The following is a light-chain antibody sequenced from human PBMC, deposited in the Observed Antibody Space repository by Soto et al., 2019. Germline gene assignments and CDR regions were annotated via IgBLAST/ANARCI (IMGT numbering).Light chain of an antibody. J-gene: IGKJ1*01. CDR1: QSIDNW. CDR2: DAS. V-gene: IGKV1-5*01. CDR3: QQFDTFFWT. Sequence: DIQMTQSPSTLSASVGDRVTITCRASQSIDNWLAWYQQKPGKAPKLLIYDASRLESGVPSRFSGSGSGTHFTLTITGLHPDDFANYYCQQFDTFFWTFGPGTRVEIK.